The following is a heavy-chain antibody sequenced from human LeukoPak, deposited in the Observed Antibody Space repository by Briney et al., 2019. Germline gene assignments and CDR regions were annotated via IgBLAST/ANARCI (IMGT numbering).Heavy chain of an antibody. D-gene: IGHD2-2*01. CDR3: ARPHCSSTDCHPPEWFDP. Sequence: ASVKVSCKTSGYTFTNYDINWVRQATGQGLEWMGWMNPNSGNTGYAQKLQGRVTMTRNTSISTAYMELSSLRSEDTAVYYCARPHCSSTDCHPPEWFDPWGQGTLVTVSS. V-gene: IGHV1-8*01. CDR2: MNPNSGNT. CDR1: GYTFTNYD. J-gene: IGHJ5*02.